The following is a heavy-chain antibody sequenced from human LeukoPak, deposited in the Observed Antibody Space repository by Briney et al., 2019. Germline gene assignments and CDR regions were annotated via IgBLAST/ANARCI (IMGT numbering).Heavy chain of an antibody. V-gene: IGHV1-69*05. J-gene: IGHJ4*02. CDR2: IIPIFGTA. D-gene: IGHD1-26*01. CDR3: ARVRRYSGSYYFDY. CDR1: GGTFSSYA. Sequence: SVKVSCKASGGTFSSYAISWVRQAPGQGLEWMGRIIPIFGTANYAQKFQGRVTITTDESTSTAYMELSSLRSEDTAVHYCARVRRYSGSYYFDYWGQGTLVTVSS.